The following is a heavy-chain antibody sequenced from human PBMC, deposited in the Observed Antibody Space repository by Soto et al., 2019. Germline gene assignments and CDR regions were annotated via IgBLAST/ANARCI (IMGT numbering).Heavy chain of an antibody. J-gene: IGHJ5*02. CDR1: GGSGGSFSGYY. CDR2: INHSGST. Sequence: SETLSLTCAVYGGSGGSFSGYYWSWIRQPPGKGLEWIGEINHSGSTNYNPSLKSRVTISVDTSKNQFSLKLSSVTAADTAVYYCPTQDVGGSYVSTFDPWGQGTLVTVSS. D-gene: IGHD1-26*01. CDR3: PTQDVGGSYVSTFDP. V-gene: IGHV4-34*01.